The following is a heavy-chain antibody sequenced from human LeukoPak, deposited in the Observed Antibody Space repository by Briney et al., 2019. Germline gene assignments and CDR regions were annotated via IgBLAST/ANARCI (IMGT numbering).Heavy chain of an antibody. Sequence: ASVKVSCKASGGTFSSYAISWVRQAPGQGLEWMGGIIPIFGTANYAQKFQGRVTITADESTSTAYMKLSSLRSEDTAVYYCARDLANYYDSSGYYEHYFDYWGQGTLVTVSS. CDR3: ARDLANYYDSSGYYEHYFDY. CDR1: GGTFSSYA. CDR2: IIPIFGTA. D-gene: IGHD3-22*01. V-gene: IGHV1-69*13. J-gene: IGHJ4*02.